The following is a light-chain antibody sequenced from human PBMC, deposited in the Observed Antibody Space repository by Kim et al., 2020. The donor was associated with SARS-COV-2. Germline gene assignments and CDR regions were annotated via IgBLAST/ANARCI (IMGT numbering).Light chain of an antibody. CDR2: KVS. J-gene: IGKJ3*01. V-gene: IGKV2-30*02. CDR3: KQDNHWPVT. CDR1: QSLVHRDGNTY. Sequence: DVVMTQSPRSLPVTLGQPASMSCRSSQSLVHRDGNTYLIWFQQRPDQSPRRLIYKVSIRECGVPDRFSGSGSGTDFTLKISRVEAEDVGTYYCKQDNHWPVTFGPGTKVDIK.